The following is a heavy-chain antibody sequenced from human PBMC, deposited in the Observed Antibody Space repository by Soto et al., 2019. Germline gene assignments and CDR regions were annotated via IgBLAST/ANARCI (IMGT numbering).Heavy chain of an antibody. CDR3: ARDRASNYSYYGMDV. D-gene: IGHD3-10*01. CDR2: IYYSGST. Sequence: QVQLQESGPGLVKPSETLSLTCTVSGGSVSSGSYYWSWIRQPPGKGLEWIGYIYYSGSTNYNPSLRSRVAMSVDTSKNQFSLKLSSVTAADTAVYYCARDRASNYSYYGMDVWGQGTTVTVSS. J-gene: IGHJ6*02. CDR1: GGSVSSGSYY. V-gene: IGHV4-61*01.